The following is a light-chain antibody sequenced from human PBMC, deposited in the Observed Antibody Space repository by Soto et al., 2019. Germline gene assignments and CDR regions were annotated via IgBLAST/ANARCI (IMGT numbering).Light chain of an antibody. J-gene: IGKJ4*01. Sequence: IVLTQSPATLSLSPGERATLSCRASQSVSTYLAWYQQKPGQAPRLLIYDASQRAAGIPARFSGSGSGTDFTLTISSLEPEDFAVYYCQQRSTWLTFGGGTKVDIK. V-gene: IGKV3-11*01. CDR3: QQRSTWLT. CDR2: DAS. CDR1: QSVSTY.